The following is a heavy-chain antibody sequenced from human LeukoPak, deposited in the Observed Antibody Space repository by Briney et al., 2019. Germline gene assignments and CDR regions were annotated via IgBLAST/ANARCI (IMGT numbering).Heavy chain of an antibody. Sequence: PGGSLRLSCAASGFTFSSYAMSWVRQAPGKGLEWVSAISGSGGSTYYADSVKGRFTISRDNSKNTLYLQMNSLRAEDTAVYYCAKAHIVVVVAATLLFDYWGQGTPVTVSS. CDR2: ISGSGGST. D-gene: IGHD2-15*01. V-gene: IGHV3-23*01. CDR1: GFTFSSYA. J-gene: IGHJ4*02. CDR3: AKAHIVVVVAATLLFDY.